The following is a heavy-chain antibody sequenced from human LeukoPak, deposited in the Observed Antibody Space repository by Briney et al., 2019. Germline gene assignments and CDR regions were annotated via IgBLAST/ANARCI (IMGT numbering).Heavy chain of an antibody. Sequence: NTSETLSLTCAVYGGSFSGYYWSWIRQPPGKGLEWIGEINHSGSTNYNPSLKSRVTISVDTSKNQFSLKLSSVSAADTAVYYCARRPSNYGVDPWGQGTLVTVSS. V-gene: IGHV4-34*01. CDR3: ARRPSNYGVDP. CDR1: GGSFSGYY. CDR2: INHSGST. D-gene: IGHD1-7*01. J-gene: IGHJ5*02.